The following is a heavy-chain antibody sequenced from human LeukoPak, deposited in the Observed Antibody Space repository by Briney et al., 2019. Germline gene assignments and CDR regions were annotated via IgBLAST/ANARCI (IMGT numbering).Heavy chain of an antibody. V-gene: IGHV3-53*01. Sequence: GGSQRLSCTVSGFTVSSNSMSWVRQAPGKGLEWVSFIYSDSTHYSDSVKGRFTISRDNSKNTLYLQMNSLRAEDTAVYYCARRAGAYSHPYDYWGQGTLVTVSS. J-gene: IGHJ4*02. CDR1: GFTVSSNS. D-gene: IGHD4/OR15-4a*01. CDR3: ARRAGAYSHPYDY. CDR2: IYSDST.